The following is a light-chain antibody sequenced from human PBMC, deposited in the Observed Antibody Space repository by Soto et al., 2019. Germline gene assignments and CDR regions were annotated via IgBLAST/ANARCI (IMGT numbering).Light chain of an antibody. CDR3: QQRSNWPIT. J-gene: IGKJ5*01. CDR1: QSVSSY. V-gene: IGKV3-11*01. CDR2: DAS. Sequence: EIVLTQSPATLSLSPGERATLSCRASQSVSSYLAWYQQKPGQAPRLLIYDASNRATGIPARFSGSGSGTDFTLTISSLEPEALVVYYCQQRSNWPITFGQGTRLEIK.